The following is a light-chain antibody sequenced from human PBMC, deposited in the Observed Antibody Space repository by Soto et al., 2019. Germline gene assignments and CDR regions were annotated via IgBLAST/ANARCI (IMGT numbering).Light chain of an antibody. CDR1: QTISSW. CDR3: QQYYSYSGT. CDR2: DAS. J-gene: IGKJ1*01. V-gene: IGKV1-5*01. Sequence: DIQMTQSPSTLSASVGDRVTITCRASQTISSWLAWYQQQPGKAPNLLIYDASTLESGVPLRFSGSGSGTEFTLTINSLQPDDFVTYYCQQYYSYSGTFGQGTKVEIK.